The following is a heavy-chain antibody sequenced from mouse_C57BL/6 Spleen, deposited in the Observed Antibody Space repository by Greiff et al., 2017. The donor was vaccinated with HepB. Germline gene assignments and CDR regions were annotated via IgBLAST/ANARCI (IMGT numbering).Heavy chain of an antibody. CDR1: GYTFTDYY. V-gene: IGHV1-76*01. J-gene: IGHJ4*01. D-gene: IGHD3-3*01. Sequence: VQRVESGAELVRPGASVKLSCKASGYTFTDYYINWVKQRPGQGLEWIARIYPGSGNTYYNEKFKGKATLTAEKSSSTAYMQLSSLTSEDSAVYFCARKGRGNAMDYWGQGTSVTVSS. CDR2: IYPGSGNT. CDR3: ARKGRGNAMDY.